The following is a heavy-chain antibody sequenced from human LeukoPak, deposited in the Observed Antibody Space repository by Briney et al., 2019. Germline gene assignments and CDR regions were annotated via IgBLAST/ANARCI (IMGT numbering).Heavy chain of an antibody. CDR3: ASNTNYYENTGHYVFDS. J-gene: IGHJ4*02. D-gene: IGHD3-22*01. Sequence: SVKVSCKASGGTFSTYAISWVRQAPGQGLEWMGGIIPLLGTANYAQKSQGRLTITADEFTGTAYMELSSLRSEDTAVFYCASNTNYYENTGHYVFDSWGQGTLVTVSS. V-gene: IGHV1-69*01. CDR1: GGTFSTYA. CDR2: IIPLLGTA.